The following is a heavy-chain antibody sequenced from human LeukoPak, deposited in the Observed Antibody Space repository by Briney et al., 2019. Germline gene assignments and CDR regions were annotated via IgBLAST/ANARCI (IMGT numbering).Heavy chain of an antibody. Sequence: SVKVSRKASGGTFSSYAISWVRQAPGQGLEWMGGIIPIFGTANYAQKFQGRVTITADKSTSTAYMELSSLRSEDTAVYYCARDLRGYCSGGSCYPASFDYWGQGTLVTVSS. J-gene: IGHJ4*02. V-gene: IGHV1-69*06. CDR1: GGTFSSYA. CDR3: ARDLRGYCSGGSCYPASFDY. D-gene: IGHD2-15*01. CDR2: IIPIFGTA.